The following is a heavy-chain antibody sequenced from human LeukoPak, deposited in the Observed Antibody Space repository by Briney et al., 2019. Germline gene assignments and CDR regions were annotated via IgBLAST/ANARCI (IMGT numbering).Heavy chain of an antibody. D-gene: IGHD3-3*01. V-gene: IGHV1-69*13. Sequence: SVKVSCKASGGTFSSYAISWERQAPGQGLEWMGGIILIFGTANYTQKFQGRVTITADESTRTAYMELSSLTSEDTAVYYCARAPPLPWSGYHYYYYMDVWGKGTTVTVSS. CDR1: GGTFSSYA. CDR2: IILIFGTA. J-gene: IGHJ6*03. CDR3: ARAPPLPWSGYHYYYYMDV.